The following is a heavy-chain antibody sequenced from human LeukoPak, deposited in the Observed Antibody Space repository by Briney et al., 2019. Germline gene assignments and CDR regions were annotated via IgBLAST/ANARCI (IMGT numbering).Heavy chain of an antibody. CDR1: GFTFSSYA. CDR3: AKDRAAYYYDSSGYY. CDR2: ISGSGGSK. V-gene: IGHV3-23*01. Sequence: GGSLRLSCAASGFTFSSYAMSWVRQAPGKGLEWVSAISGSGGSKYYADSVKGRFTISRDNSKNTLYLQMNSLRAEDTAVYYCAKDRAAYYYDSSGYYWGQGTLVTVSS. D-gene: IGHD3-22*01. J-gene: IGHJ4*01.